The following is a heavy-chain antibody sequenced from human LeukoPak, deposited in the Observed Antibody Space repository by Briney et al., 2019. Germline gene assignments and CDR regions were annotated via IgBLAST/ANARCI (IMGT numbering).Heavy chain of an antibody. V-gene: IGHV4-59*08. D-gene: IGHD3-10*01. CDR3: ARLYGLGSYYNY. J-gene: IGHJ4*02. CDR1: GGSISSYY. CDR2: IYYSGST. Sequence: PSETLSLTCTVSGGSISSYYWSWIRQPPGKGLEWIGYIYYSGSTNYNPSLKSRVTISVDTSKNQFSLKLSSVTAADTAVYYCARLYGLGSYYNYWGQGTLVTVSS.